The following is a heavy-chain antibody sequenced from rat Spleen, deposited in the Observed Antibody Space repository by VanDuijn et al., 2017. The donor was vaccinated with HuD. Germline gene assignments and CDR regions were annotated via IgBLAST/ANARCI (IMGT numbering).Heavy chain of an antibody. CDR2: ISGGGNT. D-gene: IGHD4-1*01. CDR1: GFSLTSNG. Sequence: QVHLKESGPGLVQSSQTLSLTCTVSGFSLTSNGVSWVRQPPGEGLEWIAAISGGGNTYYNSALKSRLSISRDSSKSQVYLKMNSLQTEDTATYYCARATGDYWGQGVMVTVSS. V-gene: IGHV2S12*01. J-gene: IGHJ2*01. CDR3: ARATGDY.